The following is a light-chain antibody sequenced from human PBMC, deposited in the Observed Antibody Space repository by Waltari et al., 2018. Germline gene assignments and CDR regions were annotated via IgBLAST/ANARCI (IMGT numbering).Light chain of an antibody. CDR1: NIGIHT. CDR3: QVWDNYSDQGV. J-gene: IGLJ2*01. CDR2: GNK. Sequence: SYVLTQPPSVSVAPGQTAKVTCGGNNIGIHTVHWYQCKTGQAPVLVFYGNKERPPGIPERFSGSNSGNTATLTVRRVEAGDEAVYYCQVWDNYSDQGVFGGGTKLTVL. V-gene: IGLV3-21*02.